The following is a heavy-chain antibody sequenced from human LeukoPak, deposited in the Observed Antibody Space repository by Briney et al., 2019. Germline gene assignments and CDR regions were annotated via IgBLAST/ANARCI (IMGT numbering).Heavy chain of an antibody. V-gene: IGHV3-23*01. J-gene: IGHJ4*02. CDR3: AKDLVPRDYVWGSYRYTSFDY. Sequence: GGSLRLSCAASGFTFSSYAMSWVRQAPGKGLEWVSAISGSGGSTYYADSVKGRFTISRDNSKNTLYLQMNSLRAEDTAVYYCAKDLVPRDYVWGSYRYTSFDYWGQGTLVTVS. CDR1: GFTFSSYA. CDR2: ISGSGGST. D-gene: IGHD3-16*02.